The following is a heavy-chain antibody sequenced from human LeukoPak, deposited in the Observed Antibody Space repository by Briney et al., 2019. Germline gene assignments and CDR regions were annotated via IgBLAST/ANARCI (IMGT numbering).Heavy chain of an antibody. CDR3: AKAQSYYYDTSGYYCYFDY. CDR2: ISGSGGAT. Sequence: GGSLRLSCAASGFTFSSYVMSWVRQAPGKGLEWVSGISGSGGATYHADSVKGRFTISRDNSRNTLHLQMNSLRAEDTAIYYCAKAQSYYYDTSGYYCYFDYWGQGTLVTVSS. CDR1: GFTFSSYV. V-gene: IGHV3-23*01. J-gene: IGHJ4*02. D-gene: IGHD3-22*01.